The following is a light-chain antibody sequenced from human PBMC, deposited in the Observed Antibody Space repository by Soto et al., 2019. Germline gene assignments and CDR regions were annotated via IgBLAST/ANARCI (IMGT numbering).Light chain of an antibody. CDR2: VNT. J-gene: IGLJ1*01. V-gene: IGLV1-40*01. CDR1: SSNIGAIYG. CDR3: QSYDDSRSAFV. Sequence: QSVLTQPPSVSGAPGQRVTISCTGSSSNIGAIYGVHWYQQLPGTAPKLLIYVNTNRPSGVPDRFSASKSGTSASLAITGLQAEEEADYYCQSYDDSRSAFVFGTGTKVTVL.